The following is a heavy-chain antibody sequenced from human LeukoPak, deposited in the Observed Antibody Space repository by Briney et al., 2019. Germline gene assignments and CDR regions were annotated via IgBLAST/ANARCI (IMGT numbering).Heavy chain of an antibody. Sequence: GGSLRLSCAASGFTFSNAWMSWVRQAPGKGLEWVGRIKSKTDGGTTDYAAPVKGRFTISRDDSKNTLYLQMNSLKTEDTAVYYCTTDNYYDSSGSYYYMDVWGKGTTVTVSS. D-gene: IGHD3-22*01. CDR1: GFTFSNAW. J-gene: IGHJ6*03. CDR2: IKSKTDGGTT. CDR3: TTDNYYDSSGSYYYMDV. V-gene: IGHV3-15*01.